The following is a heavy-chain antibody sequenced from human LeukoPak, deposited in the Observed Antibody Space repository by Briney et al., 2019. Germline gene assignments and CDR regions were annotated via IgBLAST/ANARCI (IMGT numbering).Heavy chain of an antibody. CDR3: AIDFSPRAVTTGFFGY. Sequence: PGGSLRLSCAASGFTFSSYSMNWVRQAPGKGLEWVSYISSSSSTIYYTDSVKGRFTISRDNAKNSLYLQMNSLRAEDTAVYYCAIDFSPRAVTTGFFGYWGEGTLDTVSS. CDR1: GFTFSSYS. D-gene: IGHD4-17*01. V-gene: IGHV3-48*04. J-gene: IGHJ4*02. CDR2: ISSSSSTI.